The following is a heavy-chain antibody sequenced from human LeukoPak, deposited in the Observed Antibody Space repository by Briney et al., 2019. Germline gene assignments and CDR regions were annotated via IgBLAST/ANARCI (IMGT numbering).Heavy chain of an antibody. Sequence: ASVKVSCKASGYTFTSYYMHWVRQAPGQGLEWMGWINPNSGGTNYAQKFQGRVTMTRDTSISTAYMELSRLRSDDTAVYYCARSMVRGVKRFDYWGQGTLVTVSS. CDR3: ARSMVRGVKRFDY. V-gene: IGHV1-2*02. CDR1: GYTFTSYY. J-gene: IGHJ4*02. CDR2: INPNSGGT. D-gene: IGHD3-10*01.